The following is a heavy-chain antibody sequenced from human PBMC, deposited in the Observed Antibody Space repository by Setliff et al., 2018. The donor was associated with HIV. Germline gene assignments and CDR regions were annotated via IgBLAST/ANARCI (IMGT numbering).Heavy chain of an antibody. CDR1: GGSISSASYY. Sequence: PSETLSLTCTVSGGSISSASYYWSWIRQPAGKGLEWIGRIYTSGSTTYNPSLKSRVTISVDTSKNQFSLKVSSVTAADTAVYYCARDMMYHYDRSGYDDAFDVWGQGTMVT. CDR3: ARDMMYHYDRSGYDDAFDV. D-gene: IGHD3-22*01. V-gene: IGHV4-61*02. CDR2: IYTSGST. J-gene: IGHJ3*01.